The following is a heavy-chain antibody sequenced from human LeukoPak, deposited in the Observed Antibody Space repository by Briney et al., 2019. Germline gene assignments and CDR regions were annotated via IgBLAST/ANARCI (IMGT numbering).Heavy chain of an antibody. CDR2: ITDAVGST. D-gene: IGHD2-2*01. J-gene: IGHJ4*02. Sequence: GGSLRLSCAASGFTFSSSSISWVRQAPGKGLEWVSAITDAVGSTHYADSVKGRFTISSDNSKNTVYLQMNSLKTEDTAVYYCTVPAANTTFDYWGQGTLVTVSS. V-gene: IGHV3-23*01. CDR3: TVPAANTTFDY. CDR1: GFTFSSSS.